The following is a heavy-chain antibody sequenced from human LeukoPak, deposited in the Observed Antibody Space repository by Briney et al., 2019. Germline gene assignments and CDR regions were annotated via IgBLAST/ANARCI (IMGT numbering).Heavy chain of an antibody. J-gene: IGHJ6*02. Sequence: PGGSLRLSCAASGFTFSDYYMSWIRQAPGKGLEWVSYISSSGSTIYYADSVKGRFTISRDNAKNSLYLQMNSLRAEDTAVYYCARDRGDGYNFYYYYGMDVWGQGTTVTVSS. CDR2: ISSSGSTI. CDR3: ARDRGDGYNFYYYYGMDV. V-gene: IGHV3-11*04. CDR1: GFTFSDYY. D-gene: IGHD5-24*01.